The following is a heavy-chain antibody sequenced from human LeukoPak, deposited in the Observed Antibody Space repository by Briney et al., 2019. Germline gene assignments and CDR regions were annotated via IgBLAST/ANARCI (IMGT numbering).Heavy chain of an antibody. CDR2: MYHSGTT. J-gene: IGHJ2*01. CDR3: ARGRVWFGFFDL. CDR1: GDSISSRSW. Sequence: PSGTLSLTCTVSGDSISSRSWWNWVRQPPGKGLEWIGEMYHSGTTNYNPSLKSRLIISVDTSKNQFSLSLTSLTAADTGLYYCARGRVWFGFFDLWGRGTLVTVSS. V-gene: IGHV4-4*02. D-gene: IGHD3-10*01.